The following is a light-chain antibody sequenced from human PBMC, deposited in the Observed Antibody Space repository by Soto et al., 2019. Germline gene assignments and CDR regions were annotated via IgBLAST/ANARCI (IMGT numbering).Light chain of an antibody. CDR2: GAS. CDR1: QSVSGD. J-gene: IGKJ1*01. Sequence: EIVMTQSPATLSVSPGERATLSCRASQSVSGDLAWYQQKPGQAPRLLIHGASARATGIPARFSGSGSGTEFTLTISSLRSEDFAVYSCQQYNNWPWTFGQGTNVEIK. V-gene: IGKV3-15*01. CDR3: QQYNNWPWT.